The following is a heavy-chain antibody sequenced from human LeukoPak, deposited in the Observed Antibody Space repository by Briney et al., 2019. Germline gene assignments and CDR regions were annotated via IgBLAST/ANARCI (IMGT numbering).Heavy chain of an antibody. D-gene: IGHD6-6*01. CDR1: GYTFTGYY. CDR3: ARSGMRGSSSPADY. Sequence: ASVKVSCKASGYTFTGYYMHWVRQAPGQGLEWMGWINPNSGGTNYAQKFQGRVTMTRDTSISTAYMELSRLRSDDTAVYYCARSGMRGSSSPADYWGQGTLVTVSS. J-gene: IGHJ4*02. V-gene: IGHV1-2*02. CDR2: INPNSGGT.